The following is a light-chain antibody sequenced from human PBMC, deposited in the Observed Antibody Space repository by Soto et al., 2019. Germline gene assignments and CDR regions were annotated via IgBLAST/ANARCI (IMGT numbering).Light chain of an antibody. Sequence: QSVLTQPPSASGTPGQRVTISCSGSSSNIGSNSVNWYQQLPGPAPKLLIYSNNQRPSRVPDRFSGSKSGTATSLAISGLQFEDEADDYCSAWEDSRSGAHVVFGGGTKVTVL. CDR3: SAWEDSRSGAHVV. CDR2: SNN. J-gene: IGLJ2*01. CDR1: SSNIGSNS. V-gene: IGLV1-44*01.